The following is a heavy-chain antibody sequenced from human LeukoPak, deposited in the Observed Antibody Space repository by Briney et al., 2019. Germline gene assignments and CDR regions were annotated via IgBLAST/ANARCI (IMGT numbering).Heavy chain of an antibody. V-gene: IGHV3-48*04. CDR3: ARDGEVGVGRWFDP. CDR2: ISSSGSTI. Sequence: GGSLRLSCGASGITLNTFGMHWVRQAPGKGLEWVSYISSSGSTIYYADSVKGRFTFSRDNAKNSLSLQMNSLRAEDTAVYYCARDGEVGVGRWFDPWGQGTLVTVSS. J-gene: IGHJ5*02. CDR1: GITLNTFG. D-gene: IGHD1-26*01.